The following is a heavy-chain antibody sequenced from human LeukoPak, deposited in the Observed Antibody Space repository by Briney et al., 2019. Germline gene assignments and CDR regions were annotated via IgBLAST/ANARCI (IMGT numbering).Heavy chain of an antibody. J-gene: IGHJ4*02. D-gene: IGHD5-24*01. V-gene: IGHV3-30*18. CDR1: GFTFSSYG. CDR3: AKDHRDGYNHPLFGDY. Sequence: GGPLRLPCAASGFTFSSYGMHWVPQAPGKGLEWVAVISYDGSNKYYADSVKGRFTISRDNSKNTLYLQMNSLRDEDTAVYYCAKDHRDGYNHPLFGDYWGQGTLVTVSS. CDR2: ISYDGSNK.